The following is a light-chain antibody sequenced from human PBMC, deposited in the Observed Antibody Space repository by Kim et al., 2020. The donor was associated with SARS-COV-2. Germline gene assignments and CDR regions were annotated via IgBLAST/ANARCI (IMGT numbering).Light chain of an antibody. CDR3: QQYGSSLLT. CDR1: QSVSSSY. J-gene: IGKJ4*01. CDR2: GAS. Sequence: LSPGERATLSCRASQSVSSSYLAWYQQKPGPAPRLLIYGASSRATGIPDRFSGSGSGTDFTLTISRLEPEDFAVYYCQQYGSSLLTFGGGTKLEI. V-gene: IGKV3-20*01.